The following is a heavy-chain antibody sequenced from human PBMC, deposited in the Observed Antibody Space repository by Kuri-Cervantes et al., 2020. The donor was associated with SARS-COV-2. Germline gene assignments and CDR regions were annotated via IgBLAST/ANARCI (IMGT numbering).Heavy chain of an antibody. V-gene: IGHV3-23*01. J-gene: IGHJ5*02. Sequence: GGSLRLSCAASGFTFSSYAMSWVRQAPGKGLEWVSAISGSGGSTYYADSVKGRFTISRDDSKNTLYLQMNSLRAEDTAVYYCARVIPAAILLTGSGSNWFDPWGQGKLVTVSS. CDR3: ARVIPAAILLTGSGSNWFDP. CDR2: ISGSGGST. D-gene: IGHD2-2*01. CDR1: GFTFSSYA.